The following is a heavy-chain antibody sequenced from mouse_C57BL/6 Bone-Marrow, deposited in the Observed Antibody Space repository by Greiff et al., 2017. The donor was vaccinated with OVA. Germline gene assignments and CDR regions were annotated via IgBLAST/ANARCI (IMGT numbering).Heavy chain of an antibody. CDR1: GFSFTSYG. Sequence: QVQLQQSGPGLVQPSQCLSITCTVSGFSFTSYGVHWVRQSPGQGLEWLGVIWSGGSTDYNAAFISRLSISKDNSKCQVFFKMNSLQADDTAIYYCARAWYFDVWGTGTTVTVSS. CDR3: ARAWYFDV. J-gene: IGHJ1*03. V-gene: IGHV2-2*01. CDR2: IWSGGST.